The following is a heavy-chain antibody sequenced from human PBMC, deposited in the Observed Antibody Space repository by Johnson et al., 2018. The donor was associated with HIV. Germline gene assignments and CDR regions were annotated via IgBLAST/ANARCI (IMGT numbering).Heavy chain of an antibody. CDR1: GFTFSSYA. D-gene: IGHD3-22*01. CDR3: AKEIGQYYYESSGYAFDM. V-gene: IGHV3-23*04. J-gene: IGHJ3*02. CDR2: ISGSGVGI. Sequence: VQLVESGGGLAQPGGSLRLSCAASGFTFSSYAMSWVRQAPGKGLEWVSAISGSGVGIYYADSVKGRFTISRDNSKNTLYLQMNSLRAEDTAVYYCAKEIGQYYYESSGYAFDMWGQGTRVTVSS.